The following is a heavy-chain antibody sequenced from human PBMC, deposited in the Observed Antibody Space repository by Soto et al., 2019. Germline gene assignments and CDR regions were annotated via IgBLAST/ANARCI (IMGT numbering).Heavy chain of an antibody. Sequence: PSETLSLTCAVSGGSISSGGYSWSWIRQPPGKGLEWIGYIYHSGSTYYNPSLKSRVTISVDRSKNQFSLKLSSVTAADTAVYHCARMHYNNSGWALDHWGQGALVTVSS. J-gene: IGHJ4*02. CDR2: IYHSGST. CDR3: ARMHYNNSGWALDH. CDR1: GGSISSGGYS. V-gene: IGHV4-30-2*01. D-gene: IGHD3-22*01.